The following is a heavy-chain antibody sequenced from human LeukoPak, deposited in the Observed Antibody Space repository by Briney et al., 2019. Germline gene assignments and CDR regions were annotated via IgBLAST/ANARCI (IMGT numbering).Heavy chain of an antibody. V-gene: IGHV4-59*08. J-gene: IGHJ5*02. CDR2: IYYSGST. CDR3: ARHSSSYYDFWSGPIWFDP. D-gene: IGHD3-3*01. CDR1: GGSISSYY. Sequence: SETLSLTCTVSGGSISSYYWSWIRQPPGKGLERIGYIYYSGSTNYNPSLKSRVTISVDTSKNQFSLKLSSVTAADTAVYYCARHSSSYYDFWSGPIWFDPWGQGTLVTVSS.